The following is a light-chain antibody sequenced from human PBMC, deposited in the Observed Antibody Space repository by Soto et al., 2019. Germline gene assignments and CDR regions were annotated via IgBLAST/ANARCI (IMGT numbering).Light chain of an antibody. V-gene: IGKV3-11*01. CDR3: QQRKTWPPIT. CDR2: DAS. CDR1: QNVEGY. J-gene: IGKJ5*01. Sequence: EIELTQSPATLSLSPGERATLSCRASQNVEGYLAWYQQKPGQAPRLLIYDASNRAPGIPARFSGSGSGTDFTRTISSLEPEDFAVYYCQQRKTWPPITFGQGTRLEIK.